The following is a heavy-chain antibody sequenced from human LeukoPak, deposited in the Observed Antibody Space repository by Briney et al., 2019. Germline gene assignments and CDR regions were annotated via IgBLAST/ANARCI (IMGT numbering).Heavy chain of an antibody. Sequence: APVKVSCKASGYTFTSYGISWLRQAPGQGLEWMGWISAYNGNTNYAQKLQGRVTMTTDTSTSTAYMELRSLRSDDTAVYYCAKDFYGDDVKDAFDIWGQGTMVTVSS. CDR3: AKDFYGDDVKDAFDI. CDR1: GYTFTSYG. D-gene: IGHD4-17*01. CDR2: ISAYNGNT. J-gene: IGHJ3*02. V-gene: IGHV1-18*04.